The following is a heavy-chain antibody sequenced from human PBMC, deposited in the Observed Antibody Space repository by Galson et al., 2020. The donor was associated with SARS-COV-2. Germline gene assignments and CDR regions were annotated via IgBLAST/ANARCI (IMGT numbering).Heavy chain of an antibody. V-gene: IGHV5-51*01. D-gene: IGHD4-4*01. CDR1: GHSFDTSW. CDR3: AVPSHSAAYNI. J-gene: IGHJ3*02. Sequence: GESLKISCRDEGHSFDTSWVAWVRQMPGKGLEWMGIIYPGDSESRYSPSFQGQVTISVDKSIRTAYLQWGGLKASDSAMYYCAVPSHSAAYNIWGQGTMVTVSS. CDR2: IYPGDSES.